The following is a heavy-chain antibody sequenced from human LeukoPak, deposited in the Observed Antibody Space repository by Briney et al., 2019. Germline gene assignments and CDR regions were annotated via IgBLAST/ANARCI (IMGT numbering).Heavy chain of an antibody. J-gene: IGHJ4*02. D-gene: IGHD2-15*01. CDR3: ARVGGDCSGGSCYYFDY. CDR1: GFTFTTYA. V-gene: IGHV3-72*01. Sequence: GGSLRLSCAASGFTFTTYAMNWVRQAPGKGLEWVGRTRNKANSYTTEYAASVKGRFTISRDDSKNSLYLQMNSLKTEDTAVYYCARVGGDCSGGSCYYFDYWGQGTLVTVSS. CDR2: TRNKANSYTT.